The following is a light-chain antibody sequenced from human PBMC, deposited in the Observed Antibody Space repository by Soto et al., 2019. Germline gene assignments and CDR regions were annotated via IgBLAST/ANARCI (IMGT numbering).Light chain of an antibody. Sequence: DVVLTQTPLSSPVTLGQPASISCRSSQSLVYSDGNTYLSWLQQRPGQSPRLLIYRVSNRFHGVPDRFSGSGAGTDFTLKINRVEAEEVGICYCVLCAHCPRTFGQGTKVQIK. CDR1: QSLVYSDGNTY. V-gene: IGKV2-24*01. J-gene: IGKJ1*01. CDR3: VLCAHCPRT. CDR2: RVS.